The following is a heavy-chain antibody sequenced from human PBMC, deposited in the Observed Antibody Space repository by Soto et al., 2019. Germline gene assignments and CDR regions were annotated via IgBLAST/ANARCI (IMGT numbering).Heavy chain of an antibody. J-gene: IGHJ4*02. V-gene: IGHV3-21*01. CDR3: ARDYPNDYGDYVVY. Sequence: EVQLVESGGGLVKPGGSLRLSCAASGFTFSSYSMNWVRQAPGKGLEWVSSITSSSSYIYYADSVKGRFTISRDNAKNSLYLQMNSLRAEDTAVYYCARDYPNDYGDYVVYWGQGTLVTVSS. CDR1: GFTFSSYS. D-gene: IGHD4-17*01. CDR2: ITSSSSYI.